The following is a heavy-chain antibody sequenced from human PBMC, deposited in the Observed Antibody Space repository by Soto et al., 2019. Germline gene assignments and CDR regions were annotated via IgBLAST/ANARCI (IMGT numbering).Heavy chain of an antibody. CDR3: ATDYRGGPDEY. Sequence: RLSCAASGFTFSSYAMSWVRQAPGKGLEWVSAISGSGGSTYYADSVKGRFTISRDNSKNTLYLQMNSLRAEDTAVYYCATDYRGGPDEYWGQGTPVTVSS. CDR2: ISGSGGST. D-gene: IGHD3-10*01. V-gene: IGHV3-23*01. J-gene: IGHJ4*02. CDR1: GFTFSSYA.